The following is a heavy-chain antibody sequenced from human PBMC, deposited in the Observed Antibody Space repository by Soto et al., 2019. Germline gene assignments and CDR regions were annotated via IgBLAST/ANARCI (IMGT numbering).Heavy chain of an antibody. CDR3: ARERSSSWYLGEFDY. D-gene: IGHD6-13*01. V-gene: IGHV1-69*13. CDR1: GGTFSSYA. Sequence: ASVKVSCKASGGTFSSYAISWLRQAPGQGLEWMGGIIPIFGTANYAQKFQGRVTITADESTSTAYMELSSLRSEDTAVYYCARERSSSWYLGEFDYWGQGTLVTVSS. J-gene: IGHJ4*02. CDR2: IIPIFGTA.